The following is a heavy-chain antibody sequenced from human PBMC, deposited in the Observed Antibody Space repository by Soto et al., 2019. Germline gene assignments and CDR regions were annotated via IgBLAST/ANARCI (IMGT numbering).Heavy chain of an antibody. V-gene: IGHV1-69*04. J-gene: IGHJ4*02. CDR2: IIPILGIA. D-gene: IGHD6-13*01. CDR1: GGTFSSYT. Sequence: ASVKVSCKASGGTFSSYTISWVRQAPGQGLEWMGRIIPILGIANYAQKFQGRVTITADKSTSTAYMELSSLRSEDTAVYYCARDTVNSSSWYILDYWGQGTLVTVSS. CDR3: ARDTVNSSSWYILDY.